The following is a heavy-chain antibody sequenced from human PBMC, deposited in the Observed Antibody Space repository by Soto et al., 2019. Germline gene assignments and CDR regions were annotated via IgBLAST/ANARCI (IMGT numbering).Heavy chain of an antibody. J-gene: IGHJ2*01. CDR1: VYTFTSYG. CDR2: ISAYNGNT. Sequence: SVKVSCKASVYTFTSYGISWVRQAPGQGLEWMGWISAYNGNTNYAQKLQGRVTMTTDTSTSTAYMELRSLRSDDTAVYYCARDLYCSGGRCYSDWYFDLWGRGTLVTASS. CDR3: ARDLYCSGGRCYSDWYFDL. V-gene: IGHV1-18*04. D-gene: IGHD2-15*01.